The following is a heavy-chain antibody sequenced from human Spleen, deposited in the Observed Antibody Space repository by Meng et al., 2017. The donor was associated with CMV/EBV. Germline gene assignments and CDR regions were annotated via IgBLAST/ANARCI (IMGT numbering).Heavy chain of an antibody. J-gene: IGHJ4*02. CDR2: FYHGGST. V-gene: IGHV4-38-2*02. CDR3: ARARFDY. CDR1: GYSISSGYY. Sequence: SETLSLTCTVSGYSISSGYYWGWIRQPPWKGLEWIGSFYHGGSTYYNPSLKSRVTISVDTSKNQFSLKLTSVTAADTAVYYCARARFDYWGQGTLVTVSS.